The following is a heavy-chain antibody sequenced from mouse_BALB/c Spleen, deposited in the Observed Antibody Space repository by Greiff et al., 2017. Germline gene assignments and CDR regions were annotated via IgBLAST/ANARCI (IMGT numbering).Heavy chain of an antibody. V-gene: IGHV3-6*02. CDR1: GYSITSGYY. CDR3: AREGGTVVAPRYFDV. J-gene: IGHJ1*01. CDR2: ISYDGSN. D-gene: IGHD1-1*01. Sequence: DVKLQESGPGLVKPSQSLSLTCSVTGYSITSGYYWNWIRQFPGNKLEWMGYISYDGSNNYNPSLKNRISITRDTSKNQFFLKLNSVTTEDTATYYCAREGGTVVAPRYFDVWGAGTTVTVSS.